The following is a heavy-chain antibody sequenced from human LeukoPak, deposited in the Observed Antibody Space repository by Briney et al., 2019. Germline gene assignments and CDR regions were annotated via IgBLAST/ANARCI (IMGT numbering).Heavy chain of an antibody. J-gene: IGHJ6*02. D-gene: IGHD2-2*01. CDR2: ISSSSSTI. Sequence: GGSLRLSCAASGFTFSSYSMNWVRQAPGKGLEWVSYISSSSSTIYYADSVKGRFTISRDNAKNSLYLQMNSLRAEDAAVYYCARSGYCSSTSCTDDYYYGMDVWGQGTTVTVSS. CDR1: GFTFSSYS. CDR3: ARSGYCSSTSCTDDYYYGMDV. V-gene: IGHV3-48*01.